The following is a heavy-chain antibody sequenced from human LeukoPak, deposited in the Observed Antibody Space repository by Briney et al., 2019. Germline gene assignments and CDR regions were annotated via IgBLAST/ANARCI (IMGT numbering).Heavy chain of an antibody. D-gene: IGHD6-19*01. J-gene: IGHJ4*02. Sequence: GGSLRLSCAASGFTLNNYWMHWVRQAPGKGLLWVSRINSDGSSTSYADSVKGRFTISRDNAKNTLYLQMSSLRAEDTAVYYCARDIAVGGVGMDFWGLGTLVAVSS. CDR2: INSDGSST. V-gene: IGHV3-74*01. CDR3: ARDIAVGGVGMDF. CDR1: GFTLNNYW.